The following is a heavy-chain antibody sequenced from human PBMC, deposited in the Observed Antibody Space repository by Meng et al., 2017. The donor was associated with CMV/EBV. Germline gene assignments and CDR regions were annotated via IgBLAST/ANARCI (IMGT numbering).Heavy chain of an antibody. CDR3: AKGGPSPIAAVGLVDY. D-gene: IGHD6-13*01. V-gene: IGHV3-9*01. J-gene: IGHJ4*02. CDR1: GFTFDDYA. CDR2: LSQSRGSI. Sequence: SLKISCAASGFTFDDYAMYRVRHAPGSGQEWVSGLSQSRGSIDYGDSVKDRFTITRDNAKNPLYLQMNSLRAENTAMDYCAKGGPSPIAAVGLVDYWGQGTLVTVSS.